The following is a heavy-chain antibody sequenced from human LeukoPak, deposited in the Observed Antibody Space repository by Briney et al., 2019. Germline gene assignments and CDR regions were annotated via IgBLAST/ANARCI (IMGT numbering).Heavy chain of an antibody. Sequence: ASVKVSCKASGYTFTSYGISWVRQAPGQGLEWMGWINAYNGNTNYAQKLQGRVTMTTDTSMSTAYMELRSLRSDDTAVYYCATYPMVGATLDYWGQGTLVTVSS. CDR3: ATYPMVGATLDY. CDR1: GYTFTSYG. V-gene: IGHV1-18*01. CDR2: INAYNGNT. J-gene: IGHJ4*02. D-gene: IGHD1-26*01.